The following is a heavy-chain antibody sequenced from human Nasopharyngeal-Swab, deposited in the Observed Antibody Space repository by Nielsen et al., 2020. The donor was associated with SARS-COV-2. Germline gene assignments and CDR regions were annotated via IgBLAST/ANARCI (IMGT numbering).Heavy chain of an antibody. CDR3: AREGEYGAYDAPYY. J-gene: IGHJ4*02. V-gene: IGHV1-69*10. CDR2: IVRALGLP. Sequence: SVKVSCNATGDTFTNSAISWVRQAPGQGLEWMRGIVRALGLPNYAQKFRGRVTISADRSTTTSYLELSSLRSEDTAIYYCAREGEYGAYDAPYYWGQGTLVTVSS. CDR1: GDTFTNSA. D-gene: IGHD5-12*01.